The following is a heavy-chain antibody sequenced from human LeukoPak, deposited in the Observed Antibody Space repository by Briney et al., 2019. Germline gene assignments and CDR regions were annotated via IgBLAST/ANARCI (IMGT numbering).Heavy chain of an antibody. D-gene: IGHD3-10*01. J-gene: IGHJ4*02. CDR3: AKDLDYYGSGSYAFDY. CDR2: IRYDGSNK. Sequence: QSGGSLRLSCAASGFTFSSYGMHWVRQAPGKGLEWVAFIRYDGSNKYYADSVKGRFTISRDNSKNTLYLQMNSLRAEDTAVYYCAKDLDYYGSGSYAFDYWGQGTLVTVSS. V-gene: IGHV3-30*02. CDR1: GFTFSSYG.